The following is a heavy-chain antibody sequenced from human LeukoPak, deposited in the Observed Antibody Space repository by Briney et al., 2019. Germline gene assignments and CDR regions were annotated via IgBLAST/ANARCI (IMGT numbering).Heavy chain of an antibody. CDR2: IYTSGST. CDR3: ARNGGSGTYYDGSFDY. V-gene: IGHV4-4*07. Sequence: SETLSLTCTVSGGSISSYYWSWIRQSAGKGLEWIGRIYTSGSTNYNPSLKSRVTMSVDTFKNQFSLKLSSVTAADTAVYYCARNGGSGTYYDGSFDYWGQGTLVTASS. CDR1: GGSISSYY. D-gene: IGHD1-26*01. J-gene: IGHJ4*02.